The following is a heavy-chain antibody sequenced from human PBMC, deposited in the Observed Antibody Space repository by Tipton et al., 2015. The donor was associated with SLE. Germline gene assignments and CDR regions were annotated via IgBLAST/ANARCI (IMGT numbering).Heavy chain of an antibody. D-gene: IGHD7-27*01. Sequence: LRLSCTVSGYSINNGFYWGWIRQPPGKGLEWIGIIYHSGTTYYNPSLKSRVTISVDTSKNQFSLSLSSVTAADTAMYYCARDLLHGDPGPFEIWGQGTTVTVSS. J-gene: IGHJ3*02. CDR3: ARDLLHGDPGPFEI. CDR2: IYHSGTT. CDR1: GYSINNGFY. V-gene: IGHV4-38-2*02.